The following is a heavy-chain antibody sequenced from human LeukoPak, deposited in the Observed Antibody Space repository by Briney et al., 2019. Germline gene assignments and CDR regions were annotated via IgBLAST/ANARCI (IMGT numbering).Heavy chain of an antibody. Sequence: SETLSSPCTVSGGSISRSNNYRGWIRQPPGKGLEWNGSIYYSGSTYYNPSLKSRVTISVDTSKTQFSLKLSSVTAADTAVYYCARSRILYCSGGSCYAGPFDYWGQGTLVTVSS. CDR3: ARSRILYCSGGSCYAGPFDY. CDR2: IYYSGST. V-gene: IGHV4-39*01. D-gene: IGHD2-15*01. J-gene: IGHJ4*02. CDR1: GGSISRSNNY.